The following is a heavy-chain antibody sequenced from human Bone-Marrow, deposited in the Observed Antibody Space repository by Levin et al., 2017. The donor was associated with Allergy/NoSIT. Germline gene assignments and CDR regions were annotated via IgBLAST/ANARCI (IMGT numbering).Heavy chain of an antibody. V-gene: IGHV3-23*01. CDR2: ISGSGGST. CDR1: GFTFSSYA. J-gene: IGHJ5*02. Sequence: GGSLRLSCAASGFTFSSYAMSWVRQAPGKGLEWVSAISGSGGSTYYADSVKGRFTISRDNSKNTMNLQMNSLRTEDTAVYFCGALYGGFDPWGQGTLVTVSS. D-gene: IGHD2-15*01. CDR3: GALYGGFDP.